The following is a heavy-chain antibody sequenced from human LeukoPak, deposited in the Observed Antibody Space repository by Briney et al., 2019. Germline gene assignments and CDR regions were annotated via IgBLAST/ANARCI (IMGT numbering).Heavy chain of an antibody. V-gene: IGHV1-46*01. CDR2: INPSGGST. J-gene: IGHJ2*01. CDR3: ARKRGSYPRYFDL. CDR1: GYTFTSYY. Sequence: ASVKISCKASGYTFTSYYMHWVRQAPGQGLEWMGIINPSGGSTSYAQKFQGRVTITADESTSTAYMELSSLRSEDTAVYYCARKRGSYPRYFDLWGRGTLVTVSS. D-gene: IGHD1-26*01.